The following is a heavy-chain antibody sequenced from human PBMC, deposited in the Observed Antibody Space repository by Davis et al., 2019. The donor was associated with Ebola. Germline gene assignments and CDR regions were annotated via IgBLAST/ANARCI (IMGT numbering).Heavy chain of an antibody. D-gene: IGHD3-9*01. CDR2: INTNTGNP. V-gene: IGHV7-4-1*02. CDR1: GYTFTSYA. Sequence: AASVKVSCKASGYTFTSYAMNWVRQAPGQGLEWMRWINTNTGNPTYAQGFTGRFVFSLDTSVSTAYLQISSLKAEDTAVYYCARGFGQETYYDILTGYYTSAFDIWGQGTMVTVSS. CDR3: ARGFGQETYYDILTGYYTSAFDI. J-gene: IGHJ3*02.